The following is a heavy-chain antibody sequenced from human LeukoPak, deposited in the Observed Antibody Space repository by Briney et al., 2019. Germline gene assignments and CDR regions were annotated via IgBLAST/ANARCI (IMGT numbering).Heavy chain of an antibody. V-gene: IGHV3-15*01. Sequence: GGSLRLSCGVSGFTFSNAWMSWVRQAPGKGLEWVGRIKSKKDGGTIDYAAPVKGRFTISRDGSKNTLYLQMNSLKTEDTAVYYCTTDYYYDSSGTFDYWGQGTLVTVSS. J-gene: IGHJ4*02. CDR2: IKSKKDGGTI. D-gene: IGHD3-22*01. CDR3: TTDYYYDSSGTFDY. CDR1: GFTFSNAW.